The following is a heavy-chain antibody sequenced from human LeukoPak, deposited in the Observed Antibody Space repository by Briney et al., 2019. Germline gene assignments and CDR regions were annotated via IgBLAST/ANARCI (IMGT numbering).Heavy chain of an antibody. Sequence: PSETLSLTCIVSGGSISGYYWSWIRQPPGKRLEWIGYIYYSGSTNYNPSLKSRVTISVDTSKNQFSLKLSSVTAADTAVYYCARQKQAAFGVVKYYYYMDVWGKGTTVTVSS. D-gene: IGHD3-3*01. CDR2: IYYSGST. V-gene: IGHV4-59*01. CDR3: ARQKQAAFGVVKYYYYMDV. CDR1: GGSISGYY. J-gene: IGHJ6*03.